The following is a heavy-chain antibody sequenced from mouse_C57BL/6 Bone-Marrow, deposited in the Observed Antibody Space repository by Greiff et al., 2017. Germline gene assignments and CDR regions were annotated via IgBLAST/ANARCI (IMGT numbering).Heavy chain of an antibody. J-gene: IGHJ3*01. CDR2: IYPRSGNT. CDR1: GYTFTSYG. D-gene: IGHD2-4*01. Sequence: QVQLKESGAELARPGASVKLSCKASGYTFTSYGISWVKQRTGQGLEWIGEIYPRSGNTYYNEKFKGKAKLTADKSSSTAYMELRSLTSEDSAVYFCARGIYYDFTWFAYWGQGTLVTVSA. CDR3: ARGIYYDFTWFAY. V-gene: IGHV1-81*01.